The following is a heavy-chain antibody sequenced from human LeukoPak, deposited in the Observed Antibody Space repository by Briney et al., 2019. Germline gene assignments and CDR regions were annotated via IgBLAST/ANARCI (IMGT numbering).Heavy chain of an antibody. CDR2: ISGSTNYI. CDR3: VRVGYCSSSTCRNYFDY. CDR1: GFPLSGYS. Sequence: AGGSLRLSCAASGFPLSGYSMNWLRQAPEKGLEWVSSISGSTNYIYYADSVKGRFTISRDNARNSLYLQMNSLRAEDTAVYYCVRVGYCSSSTCRNYFDYWGQGTLVTVSS. J-gene: IGHJ4*02. D-gene: IGHD2-2*01. V-gene: IGHV3-21*01.